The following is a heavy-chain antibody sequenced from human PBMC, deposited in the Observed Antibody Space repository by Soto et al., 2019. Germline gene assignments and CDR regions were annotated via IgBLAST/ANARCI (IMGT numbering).Heavy chain of an antibody. CDR2: ISGNGGST. Sequence: PGASLRLSCAASAFTFNSYAMTWVRQAPRKGLELVSTISGNGGSTYVADSVKGRFTLSRDNSKNTLYLQMNSLRAEDTAVYYCAKGKAHTMFGVDTLFDYWGQGTLVTVSS. J-gene: IGHJ4*02. V-gene: IGHV3-23*01. CDR1: AFTFNSYA. D-gene: IGHD3-3*01. CDR3: AKGKAHTMFGVDTLFDY.